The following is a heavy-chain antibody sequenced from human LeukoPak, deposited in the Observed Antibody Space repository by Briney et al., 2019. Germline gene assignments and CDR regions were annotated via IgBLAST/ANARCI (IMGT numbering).Heavy chain of an antibody. CDR1: GGSISSSPYY. Sequence: SETLSLTCTVSGGSISSSPYYWGWIRQPPGKGLERIGSIYYSGTTHYNPSLKSRVTISVDTSKNQFSLKLSSVTATDTAVYYCARHQDLTGDFDYWGQGTLVSVSS. D-gene: IGHD7-27*01. CDR3: ARHQDLTGDFDY. V-gene: IGHV4-39*01. J-gene: IGHJ4*02. CDR2: IYYSGTT.